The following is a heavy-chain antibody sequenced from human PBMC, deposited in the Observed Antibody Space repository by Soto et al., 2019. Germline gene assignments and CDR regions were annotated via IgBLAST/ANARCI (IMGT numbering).Heavy chain of an antibody. V-gene: IGHV4-30-4*01. CDR2: IYYSGSI. CDR1: GGSISSGDYY. CDR3: ARVRRITIFGVVTTRWFDP. Sequence: QVQLQESGPGLVKPSQTLSLTCTVSGGSISSGDYYWSWIRQPPGKGLEWIGYIYYSGSIYYNPSLKSRVTISVDTSKNQFSLKLSSVTAADTAVYYCARVRRITIFGVVTTRWFDPWGQGTLVTVSS. D-gene: IGHD3-3*01. J-gene: IGHJ5*02.